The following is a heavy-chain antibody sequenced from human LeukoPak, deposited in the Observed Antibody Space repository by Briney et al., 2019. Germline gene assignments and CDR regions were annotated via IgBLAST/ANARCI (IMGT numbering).Heavy chain of an antibody. CDR3: ARDYYDSSGPQRYYYYYMGV. D-gene: IGHD3-22*01. Sequence: SETLSLTCTVSGGSISSYYWSWIRQPAGKGLEWIGRIYTSGSTNYNPSLKSRVTMSVDTSKNQFSLELSSVTAADTAVYYCARDYYDSSGPQRYYYYYMGVWGKGTTVTVSS. J-gene: IGHJ6*03. CDR1: GGSISSYY. CDR2: IYTSGST. V-gene: IGHV4-4*07.